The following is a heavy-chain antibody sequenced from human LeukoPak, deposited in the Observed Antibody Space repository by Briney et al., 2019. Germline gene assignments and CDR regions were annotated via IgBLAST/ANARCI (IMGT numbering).Heavy chain of an antibody. Sequence: SETLSLTCAVYGGSFSGYYWSWIRQPPGKGLEWIGEINHSGSTNYNPSLKSRVTISVDTSKNQFSLKLSSVTAADTAVYYCARVRRNISQGSRPRQLGENDYWGQGTLVTVSS. D-gene: IGHD6-13*01. J-gene: IGHJ4*02. CDR2: INHSGST. V-gene: IGHV4-34*01. CDR1: GGSFSGYY. CDR3: ARVRRNISQGSRPRQLGENDY.